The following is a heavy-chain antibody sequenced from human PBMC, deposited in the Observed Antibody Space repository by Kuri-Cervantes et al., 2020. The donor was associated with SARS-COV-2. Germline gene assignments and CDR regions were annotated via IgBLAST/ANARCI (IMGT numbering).Heavy chain of an antibody. V-gene: IGHV1-2*02. CDR2: INPNSGGT. J-gene: IGHJ3*02. Sequence: ASVKVSCKGSGYTFTGYYMHWVRQAPGQGLEWMGWINPNSGGTNYAQKFQGRVTMTRDTSISTAYMELSRLRSDDTAVYYCARALLRSLTNDAFDIWGQGTMVTVSS. CDR3: ARALLRSLTNDAFDI. CDR1: GYTFTGYY.